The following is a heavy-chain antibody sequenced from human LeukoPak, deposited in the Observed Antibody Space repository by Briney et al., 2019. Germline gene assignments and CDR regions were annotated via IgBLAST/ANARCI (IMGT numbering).Heavy chain of an antibody. Sequence: PAGSLSLSCAASGFTFDGYTMHWVRQAPGQGLDWVSLVSWDGSKTYYAYSVTGRYTSSNETSKNSLYLQMNSLRTEDTALYYCAKDIARVAGYYYYYAMDVWGQGTTVTVSS. CDR3: AKDIARVAGYYYYYAMDV. D-gene: IGHD5-12*01. CDR2: VSWDGSKT. CDR1: GFTFDGYT. J-gene: IGHJ6*02. V-gene: IGHV3-43*01.